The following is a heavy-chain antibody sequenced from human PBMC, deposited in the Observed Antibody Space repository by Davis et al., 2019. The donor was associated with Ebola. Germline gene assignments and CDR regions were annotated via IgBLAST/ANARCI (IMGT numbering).Heavy chain of an antibody. D-gene: IGHD2-2*01. CDR2: INHSGNT. Sequence: MPSETLSLTCTVSGGSISSSSYYCSWIRQPPGKGLEWIGEINHSGNTNYNPSLKSRVTISVDTSKNQFSLKLSSVTAADTAVYYCARVGIVVVPAADFDYYYGMDVWGQGTTVTVSS. J-gene: IGHJ6*02. CDR3: ARVGIVVVPAADFDYYYGMDV. V-gene: IGHV4-39*07. CDR1: GGSISSSSYY.